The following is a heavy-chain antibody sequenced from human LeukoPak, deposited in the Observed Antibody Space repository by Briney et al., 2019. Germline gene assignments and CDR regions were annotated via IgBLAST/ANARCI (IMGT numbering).Heavy chain of an antibody. V-gene: IGHV1-24*01. CDR3: ATYYDFWSGYSRTNWFDP. CDR1: VYTLTELS. Sequence: GASVKVSCKVSVYTLTELSMHWVRQAPAKGLEWMGGFDPEDGETIYAQKFQGRVTMTEDTSTDTAYMELSSLRSEGTAVYYCATYYDFWSGYSRTNWFDPWGQGTLVTVSS. CDR2: FDPEDGET. D-gene: IGHD3-3*01. J-gene: IGHJ5*02.